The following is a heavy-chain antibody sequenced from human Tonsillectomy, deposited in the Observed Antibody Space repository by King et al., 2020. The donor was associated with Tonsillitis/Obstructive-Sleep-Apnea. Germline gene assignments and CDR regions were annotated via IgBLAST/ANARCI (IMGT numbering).Heavy chain of an antibody. Sequence: VQLVESGGGLVQPGGSLRLSCAVSGFTFSTYEMNWVRQAPGKGLEWGSYISISGSTIHDADSVKGRFTISRDNAKNSLYLQMNSLRAEDTAVYYCARVSVTATPMYYWGQGTLVTVSS. J-gene: IGHJ4*02. V-gene: IGHV3-48*03. CDR3: ARVSVTATPMYY. CDR1: GFTFSTYE. CDR2: ISISGSTI. D-gene: IGHD2-21*02.